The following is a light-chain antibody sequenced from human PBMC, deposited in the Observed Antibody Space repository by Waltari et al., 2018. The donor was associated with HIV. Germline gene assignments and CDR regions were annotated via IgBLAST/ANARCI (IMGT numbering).Light chain of an antibody. CDR2: GTG. V-gene: IGLV1-40*01. CDR1: SSNIGAGYD. CDR3: QSYDSSLSDSRV. Sequence: QSVLTQPPSVSGAPGQRVTISCTGSSSNIGAGYDVHWYQQLPGTAPKLLIYGTGNRPSGVPDRFSGSKSGTSASLAITGLQAEDEADYYCQSYDSSLSDSRVFGGGTKLTVL. J-gene: IGLJ3*02.